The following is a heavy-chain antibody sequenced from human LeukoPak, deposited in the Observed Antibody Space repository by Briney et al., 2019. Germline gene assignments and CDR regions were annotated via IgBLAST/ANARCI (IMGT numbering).Heavy chain of an antibody. CDR2: INPNSGGT. D-gene: IGHD6-13*01. Sequence: ASVKVSCKASGYTFIGYYMHWVRQAPGQGLEWMGWINPNSGGTNYAQKFQGRVTMTRDTSISTAYMELSRLRSDDTAVYYCARAVNGSSFFRVWGQGTLVTVSS. CDR1: GYTFIGYY. CDR3: ARAVNGSSFFRV. V-gene: IGHV1-2*02. J-gene: IGHJ4*02.